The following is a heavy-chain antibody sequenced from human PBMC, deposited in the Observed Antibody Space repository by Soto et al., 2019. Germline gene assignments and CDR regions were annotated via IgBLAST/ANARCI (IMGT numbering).Heavy chain of an antibody. V-gene: IGHV3-11*01. Sequence: GGSLRLSCAASGFTFSDYYMSWIRQAPGKGLEWVSYISSSGSTIYYADSVKGRFTISRDNAKNSLYLQMNSLRAEDTAVYYCARERIVVVPAAKGTILRTSYFDYWGQGTLVTVSS. CDR3: ARERIVVVPAAKGTILRTSYFDY. D-gene: IGHD2-2*01. CDR1: GFTFSDYY. CDR2: ISSSGSTI. J-gene: IGHJ4*02.